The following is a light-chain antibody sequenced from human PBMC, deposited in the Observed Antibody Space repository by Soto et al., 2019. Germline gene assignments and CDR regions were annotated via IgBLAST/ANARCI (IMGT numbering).Light chain of an antibody. J-gene: IGLJ2*01. CDR1: SSDVGSSNL. CDR3: SSYAPSSTLV. CDR2: EGS. V-gene: IGLV2-23*01. Sequence: QSALTQPASVSGSPGQSITISCTGTSSDVGSSNLVSWYQHHPGKAPKLMIYEGSKRPSGVSNRFSGSKSGNTASLTISGLQSEYEADYYFSSYAPSSTLVLGLGTKLTLL.